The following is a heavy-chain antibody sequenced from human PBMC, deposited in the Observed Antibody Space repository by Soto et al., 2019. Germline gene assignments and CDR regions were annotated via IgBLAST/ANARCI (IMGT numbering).Heavy chain of an antibody. V-gene: IGHV3-30*18. J-gene: IGHJ3*01. CDR2: ISRAGSHE. Sequence: RGSLVLCCAVSVFSFSWFGMNWVRQAPCKGLELLPPISRAGSHEYYVASVDGRFTISIDNSKTPLYLPMDSLRAEDKVVYYFAKGEARGIITYYFDAWG. CDR1: VFSFSWFG. CDR3: AKGEARGIITYYFDA. D-gene: IGHD3-10*01.